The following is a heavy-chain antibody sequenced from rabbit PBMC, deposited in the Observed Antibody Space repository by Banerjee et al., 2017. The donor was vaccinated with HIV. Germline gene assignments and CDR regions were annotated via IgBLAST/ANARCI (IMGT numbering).Heavy chain of an antibody. D-gene: IGHD6-1*01. V-gene: IGHV1S45*01. CDR2: IYVGSSGST. CDR1: GLDFSSSYW. CDR3: ARGDDGDPSYGYALSL. Sequence: QEQLVESGGDLVKPGASLTLTCKASGLDFSSSYWICWVRQAPGKGLEWIACIYVGSSGSTYYASWAKGRFTVSKTSSTTVTLQITSLTAADTATYFCARGDDGDPSYGYALSLWGQGTLVTVS. J-gene: IGHJ3*01.